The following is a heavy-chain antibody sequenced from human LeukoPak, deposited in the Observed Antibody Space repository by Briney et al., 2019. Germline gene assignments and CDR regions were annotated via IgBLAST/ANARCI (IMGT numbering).Heavy chain of an antibody. J-gene: IGHJ4*02. D-gene: IGHD3-22*01. CDR1: GGSISSYY. V-gene: IGHV4-59*01. Sequence: PSETLSLTCTVSGGSISSYYWSWIRQPPGKGLEWIGYIYYSGSTNYNPSLKSRVTISVDTSKNQFSLKLSSVTAADTAVYYCARAAGGWRYDSSGYYYFDYWGQGTLVTVSS. CDR2: IYYSGST. CDR3: ARAAGGWRYDSSGYYYFDY.